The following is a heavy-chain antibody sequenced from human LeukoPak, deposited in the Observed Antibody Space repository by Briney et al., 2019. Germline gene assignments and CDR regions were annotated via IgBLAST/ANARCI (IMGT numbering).Heavy chain of an antibody. CDR3: ARASGSYYVHFDY. V-gene: IGHV3-20*04. Sequence: PGGSLRLSCTASGFKFDDYGMTWVRQAPGKGLEWVSDINWNGDSRGYAHSVRGRFTIYRDNSKNSLYLQMNSLRAEDTAVYYCARASGSYYVHFDYWGQGTLVTVSS. D-gene: IGHD1-26*01. CDR2: INWNGDSR. CDR1: GFKFDDYG. J-gene: IGHJ4*02.